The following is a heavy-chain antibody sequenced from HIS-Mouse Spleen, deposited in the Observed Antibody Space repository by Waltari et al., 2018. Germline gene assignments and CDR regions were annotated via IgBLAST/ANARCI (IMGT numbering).Heavy chain of an antibody. CDR3: AREFGLLPPISSRDYDAFDI. V-gene: IGHV4-39*07. D-gene: IGHD3-10*01. J-gene: IGHJ3*02. Sequence: QLQLQESGPGLVKPSETLSLTCPLPGGSISRSSYSCGGIHQPPGKGLEWIGSIYYCGSTYYNPSLKSRVTISVDTSKNQFSLKLSSVTAADTAVYYCAREFGLLPPISSRDYDAFDIWGQGTMVTVSS. CDR1: GGSISRSSYS. CDR2: IYYCGST.